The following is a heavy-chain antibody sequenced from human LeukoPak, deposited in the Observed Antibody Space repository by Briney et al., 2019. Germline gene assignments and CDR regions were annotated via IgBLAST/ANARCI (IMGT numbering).Heavy chain of an antibody. CDR2: ISYSGGT. CDR3: GVATISGEKTYYNYYMDV. V-gene: IGHV4-39*01. D-gene: IGHD5-12*01. Sequence: PSETLSLTCTVSGGSISSSSYYWGWISQPPGKGLEWIGSISYSGGTYYNPSLNSRVTISVDTSKNEFSLKLSSVTAADTAVYYCGVATISGEKTYYNYYMDVWGKGTTVTISS. CDR1: GGSISSSSYY. J-gene: IGHJ6*03.